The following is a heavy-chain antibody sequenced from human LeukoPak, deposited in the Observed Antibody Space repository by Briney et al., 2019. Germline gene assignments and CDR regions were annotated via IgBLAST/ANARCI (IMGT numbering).Heavy chain of an antibody. D-gene: IGHD3-22*01. J-gene: IGHJ5*02. CDR3: ARRPYYHDSSTYYYNWFDP. CDR2: GFYRGIT. Sequence: SETLSLTCTVSGGSISSYYWSWIRQPPGKGLEFIGYGFYRGITSYNASLKSRVTISVDTNHLSLKLRSVTAADTAVYYCARRPYYHDSSTYYYNWFDPWGQGILVTVSS. CDR1: GGSISSYY. V-gene: IGHV4-59*01.